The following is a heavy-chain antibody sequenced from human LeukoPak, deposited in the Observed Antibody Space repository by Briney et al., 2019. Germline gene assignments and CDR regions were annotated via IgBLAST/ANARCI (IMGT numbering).Heavy chain of an antibody. J-gene: IGHJ3*02. D-gene: IGHD6-19*01. CDR3: AKDVGSGWSPDAFDS. CDR2: ISDDGKNK. CDR1: GFTRRTFG. Sequence: GGSLRLSCALSGFTRRTFGMHWVRQAPGKGLEWVALISDDGKNKKYEVSVKGRFNISRDESKKTVYLQMDSLRPEDTALYFCAKDVGSGWSPDAFDSWGQGTMVIVSS. V-gene: IGHV3-30*18.